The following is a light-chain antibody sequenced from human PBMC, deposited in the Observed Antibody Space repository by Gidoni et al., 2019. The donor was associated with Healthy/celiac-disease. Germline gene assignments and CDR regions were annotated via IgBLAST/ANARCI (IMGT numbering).Light chain of an antibody. CDR3: QQRSNWPRT. V-gene: IGKV3-11*01. J-gene: IGKJ1*01. Sequence: EIVLTQSPATLCLSPGERATLSCRASQSVSSYVAWYQQKPGQAPRLLIYEASNRATGIPARFSGSGSGTDFTLTISSLEPEDVAVYYCQQRSNWPRTFGQGTKVEIK. CDR2: EAS. CDR1: QSVSSY.